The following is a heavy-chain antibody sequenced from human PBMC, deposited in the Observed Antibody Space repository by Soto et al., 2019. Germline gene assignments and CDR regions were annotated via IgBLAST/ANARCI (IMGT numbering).Heavy chain of an antibody. D-gene: IGHD2-15*01. Sequence: QVQLVQSGAEVKKPGASVKVSCKASGYTFTGYYMHWVRQAPGQGLEWMGWINPNSGGTNYAQKVQGWVTMTRDTSISTAYMELSRLRSDDTAVYYCAKSLGYCSGGSCYFKYYYYGMDVWGQGTTVTVSS. CDR3: AKSLGYCSGGSCYFKYYYYGMDV. CDR1: GYTFTGYY. CDR2: INPNSGGT. V-gene: IGHV1-2*04. J-gene: IGHJ6*02.